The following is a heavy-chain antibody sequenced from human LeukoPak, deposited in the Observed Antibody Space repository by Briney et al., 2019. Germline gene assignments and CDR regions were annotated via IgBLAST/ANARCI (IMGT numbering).Heavy chain of an antibody. J-gene: IGHJ6*02. CDR2: ISSSSSYI. CDR1: GFTFSSYS. D-gene: IGHD6-13*01. Sequence: GGSLRLSCAASGFTFSSYSMNWVRQPPGKGLEWVSSISSSSSYIYYADSVKGRFTISRENAKNSLYLQMNSLRAEDTAVYYCARRIAAAGPYDYGMDVWGQGTTVTVSS. CDR3: ARRIAAAGPYDYGMDV. V-gene: IGHV3-21*01.